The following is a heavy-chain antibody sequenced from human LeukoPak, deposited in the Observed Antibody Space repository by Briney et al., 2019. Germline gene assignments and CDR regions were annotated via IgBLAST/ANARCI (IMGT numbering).Heavy chain of an antibody. V-gene: IGHV5-51*01. Sequence: GESLKISCKGSGYSFTSYWIGWVRQMPGKGLEWMGLIYPGDSGTRYSPSFQGQVTISADKSISTAYLQWSSLKASDTAMYYCARSSPPGYCSGGSCYFDYWGQGTLVTVSS. CDR1: GYSFTSYW. J-gene: IGHJ4*02. CDR3: ARSSPPGYCSGGSCYFDY. D-gene: IGHD2-15*01. CDR2: IYPGDSGT.